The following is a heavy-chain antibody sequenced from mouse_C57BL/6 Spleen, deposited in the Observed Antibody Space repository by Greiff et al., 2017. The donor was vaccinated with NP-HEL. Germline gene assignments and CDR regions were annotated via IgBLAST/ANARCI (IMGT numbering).Heavy chain of an antibody. D-gene: IGHD2-10*02. Sequence: QVQLQQPGAELVMPGASVKLSCKASGYTFTSYWMHWVKQRPGQGLEWIGEIDPSDSYTNYNQKFKGKSTLTVDKSSSTAYMQLSSLTSEDSAVYYCARGYGYYFDDWGQGTTLTVSS. V-gene: IGHV1-69*01. J-gene: IGHJ2*01. CDR3: ARGYGYYFDD. CDR2: IDPSDSYT. CDR1: GYTFTSYW.